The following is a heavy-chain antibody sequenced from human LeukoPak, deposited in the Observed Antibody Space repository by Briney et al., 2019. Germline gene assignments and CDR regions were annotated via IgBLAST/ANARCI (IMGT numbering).Heavy chain of an antibody. CDR1: GGSISSGGYS. D-gene: IGHD3-10*01. Sequence: SETLSLTCAISGGSISSGGYSWSWIRQPPGKGLEWIGYIYHSGSTYYNPSLKSRVTISVDRSKNQFSLKLSSVAAADTAVYYCARVELWSFDYWGQGTLVTVSS. CDR2: IYHSGST. CDR3: ARVELWSFDY. J-gene: IGHJ4*02. V-gene: IGHV4-30-2*01.